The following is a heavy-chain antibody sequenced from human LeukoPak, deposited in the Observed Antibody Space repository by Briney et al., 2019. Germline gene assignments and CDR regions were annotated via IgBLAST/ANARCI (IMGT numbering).Heavy chain of an antibody. J-gene: IGHJ4*02. Sequence: GGSLGLSCAASGFTFSSYAMSWVRQAPGKGLEWVSAISDSGGSTYDADSVKGRFTISRDNSKNTLYLQMNSLRAEDTAVYYCAKDTSIGRYCTNGVCSPFDYWGKGTLVTVSS. CDR2: ISDSGGST. D-gene: IGHD2-8*01. CDR1: GFTFSSYA. V-gene: IGHV3-23*01. CDR3: AKDTSIGRYCTNGVCSPFDY.